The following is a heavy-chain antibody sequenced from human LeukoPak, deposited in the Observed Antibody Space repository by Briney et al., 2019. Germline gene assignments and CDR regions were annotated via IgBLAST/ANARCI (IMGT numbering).Heavy chain of an antibody. V-gene: IGHV3-30*18. Sequence: GGPLRLSCAASGFTFSSYGMHWVRQAPGKGLEWVAVISYDGSNKYYADSVKGRFTISRDNSKNTLYLKMNSLRAEDTAVYYCAKQAILGYSYGNKYYFDYWGQGTLVTVSS. CDR1: GFTFSSYG. D-gene: IGHD5-18*01. J-gene: IGHJ4*02. CDR3: AKQAILGYSYGNKYYFDY. CDR2: ISYDGSNK.